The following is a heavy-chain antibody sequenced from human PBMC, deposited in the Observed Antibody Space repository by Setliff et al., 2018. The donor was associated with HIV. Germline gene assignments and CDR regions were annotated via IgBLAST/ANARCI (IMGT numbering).Heavy chain of an antibody. CDR1: GVSISSRNW. J-gene: IGHJ5*02. CDR3: AREYSGSGINFNPLT. V-gene: IGHV4-4*02. CDR2: TNYSGNT. D-gene: IGHD3-10*01. Sequence: PSETLSLTCAVSGVSISSRNWWSWVRQPPGKGLEWIGETNYSGNTNYNPSLKTRVTISVDKSKNQFFLNLKSVTAADTAVYFCAREYSGSGINFNPLTWGQGTLVTVS.